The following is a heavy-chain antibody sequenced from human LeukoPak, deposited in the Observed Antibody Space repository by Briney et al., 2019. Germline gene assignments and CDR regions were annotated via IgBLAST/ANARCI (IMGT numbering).Heavy chain of an antibody. CDR1: GGSISSSSYY. J-gene: IGHJ3*02. V-gene: IGHV4-39*07. CDR2: INHSGST. D-gene: IGHD3-22*01. Sequence: PAETLSLTCTVSGGSISSSSYYWSWIRQPPVKGLEWIGEINHSGSTNYNPSLKSRVTISVDTSKNQFSLKLSSVTAADTAVYYCARSDDSSGYRAFDIWGQGTMVTVSS. CDR3: ARSDDSSGYRAFDI.